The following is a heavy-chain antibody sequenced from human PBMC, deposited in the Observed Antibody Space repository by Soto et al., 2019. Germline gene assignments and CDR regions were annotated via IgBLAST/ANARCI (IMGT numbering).Heavy chain of an antibody. V-gene: IGHV1-3*01. CDR2: INAGNGNT. Sequence: ASVNVSCKASGYTFNGYAMHWVRQAPGQRLEWMGWINAGNGNTKYSQKFQGRVTITRDTSASTAYMELSSLRSEDTAVYYCARAVAVPADFDYWGQGTLVTVSS. D-gene: IGHD6-19*01. CDR1: GYTFNGYA. CDR3: ARAVAVPADFDY. J-gene: IGHJ4*02.